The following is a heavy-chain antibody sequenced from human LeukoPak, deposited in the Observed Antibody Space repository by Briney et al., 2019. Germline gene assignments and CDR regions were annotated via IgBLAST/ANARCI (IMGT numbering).Heavy chain of an antibody. Sequence: ASVNASSKASLYTLTEYGTYGVRHAPTQGLEWMGWNRADNGNTNYAQTLQGRVTITADKSTSIAYMELRSLRPDDTAVYYCVRDGGGLYYYYYMDVWGPGTTVTVSS. CDR1: LYTLTEYG. CDR2: NRADNGNT. V-gene: IGHV1-18*01. CDR3: VRDGGGLYYYYYMDV. D-gene: IGHD3-16*01. J-gene: IGHJ6*03.